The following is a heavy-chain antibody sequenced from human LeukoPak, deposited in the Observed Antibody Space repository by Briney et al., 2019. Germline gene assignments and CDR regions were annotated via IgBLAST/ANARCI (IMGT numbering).Heavy chain of an antibody. CDR1: GFTFSSYG. D-gene: IGHD3-9*01. Sequence: GGSLRLSCAASGFTFSSYGMHWVRQAPGKGLEWVSYISSSGSTIYYADSVKGRFTISRDNAKNSLYLQMNSLRAEDTAVYYCARDNYDILTGYLYYYYMDAWGKGTTVTISS. CDR3: ARDNYDILTGYLYYYYMDA. CDR2: ISSSGSTI. V-gene: IGHV3-48*04. J-gene: IGHJ6*03.